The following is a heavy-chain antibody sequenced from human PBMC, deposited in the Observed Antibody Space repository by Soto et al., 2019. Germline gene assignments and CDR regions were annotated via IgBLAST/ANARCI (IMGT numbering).Heavy chain of an antibody. CDR2: ISYDGSNK. J-gene: IGHJ6*02. Sequence: LRLSCAASGFTFSSYTMHWVRQAPGKGLEWVAVISYDGSNKYYADSVKGRFTISRDNSKNTLYLQMNSLRAEDTAVYYCARGYCSGGSCYGMDVWGQGTTVTVSS. V-gene: IGHV3-30-3*01. CDR3: ARGYCSGGSCYGMDV. CDR1: GFTFSSYT. D-gene: IGHD2-15*01.